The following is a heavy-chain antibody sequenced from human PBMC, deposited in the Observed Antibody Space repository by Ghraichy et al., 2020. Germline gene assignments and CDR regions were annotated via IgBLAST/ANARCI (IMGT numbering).Heavy chain of an antibody. CDR3: ARDPPLGWIFGVAIPSAPLCYYGMDV. CDR1: GYTFTSYG. J-gene: IGHJ6*02. CDR2: ISAYNGNT. D-gene: IGHD3-3*01. V-gene: IGHV1-18*01. Sequence: ASVKVSCKASGYTFTSYGISWVRQAPGQGLEWMGWISAYNGNTNYAQKLQGRVTMTTDTSTSTAYMELRSLRSDDTAVYYCARDPPLGWIFGVAIPSAPLCYYGMDVWGQGTTVTVSS.